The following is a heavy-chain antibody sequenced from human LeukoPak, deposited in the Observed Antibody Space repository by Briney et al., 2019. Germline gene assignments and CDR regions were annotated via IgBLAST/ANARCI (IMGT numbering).Heavy chain of an antibody. D-gene: IGHD1-7*01. CDR3: ARDHSNWNYAPDF. J-gene: IGHJ4*02. CDR1: GYTLTRYG. CDR2: ISASNGNT. V-gene: IGHV1-18*01. Sequence: ASVKVSCKASGYTLTRYGISWVRQAPGQGLQWLGWISASNGNTNYAQKFRDRVTMSTDTSAGTAYLDVRSLTSDDTAVYYCARDHSNWNYAPDFWGQGTLVIVSS.